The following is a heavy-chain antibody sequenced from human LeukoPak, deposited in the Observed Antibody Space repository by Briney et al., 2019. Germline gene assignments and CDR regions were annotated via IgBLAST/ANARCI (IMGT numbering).Heavy chain of an antibody. J-gene: IGHJ4*02. CDR2: ISSSSSTI. Sequence: GGSLRLSCAASGFSFRSYGMHWVRQAPGKGLEWVSYISSSSSTIYYADSVKGRFTISRDNAKNSLYLQMNSLRAEDTAVYYCARDGIAARGSPDYWGQGTLVTVSS. V-gene: IGHV3-48*01. D-gene: IGHD6-6*01. CDR1: GFSFRSYG. CDR3: ARDGIAARGSPDY.